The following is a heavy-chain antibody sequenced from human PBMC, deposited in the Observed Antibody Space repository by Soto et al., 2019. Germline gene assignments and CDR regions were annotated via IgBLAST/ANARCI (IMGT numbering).Heavy chain of an antibody. D-gene: IGHD2-15*01. J-gene: IGHJ4*02. CDR3: ASRGTTTYCSGGSCYARGFDY. CDR1: GGSISSGDYY. Sequence: QVQLQESGPGLVKPSQTLSLTCTVSGGSISSGDYYWSWIRQPPGKGLEWIGYIYYSGSTYYNPSPKGPVTISVDTSXNQXXLXMSSVTAADTAVYYCASRGTTTYCSGGSCYARGFDYWGQGTLVTVSS. V-gene: IGHV4-30-4*01. CDR2: IYYSGST.